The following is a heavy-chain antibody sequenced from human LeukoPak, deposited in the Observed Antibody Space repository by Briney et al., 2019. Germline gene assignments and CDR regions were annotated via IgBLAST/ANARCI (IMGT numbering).Heavy chain of an antibody. CDR2: IKNKTDGWTT. CDR3: TTDKICGGSSSSCYVAGGQYYYYYGMDV. D-gene: IGHD6-13*01. J-gene: IGHJ6*02. Sequence: GGSLRLSCAASGFTFSNAWMNWVRQAPGKGLEWVGRIKNKTDGWTTDYAAPVKGRFTISRDDSKNTLYLQMNSLKTEDTAVYYCTTDKICGGSSSSCYVAGGQYYYYYGMDVWGQGTTVTVSS. CDR1: GFTFSNAW. V-gene: IGHV3-15*07.